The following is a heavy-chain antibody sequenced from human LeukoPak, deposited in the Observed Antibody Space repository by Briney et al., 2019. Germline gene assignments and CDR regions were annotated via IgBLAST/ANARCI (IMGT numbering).Heavy chain of an antibody. CDR2: ISGSGAST. J-gene: IGHJ3*02. D-gene: IGHD3-16*01. CDR3: AKSQFGGVFDGFDI. V-gene: IGHV3-23*01. Sequence: GGSLRLSCAASGFTFSSYAMSWVRQAPGKGLEWVSAISGSGASTYYADSVKGRFTISRDNSKNTLYVQMNSLRAEYTAVYYCAKSQFGGVFDGFDIWGQGTMVTVSS. CDR1: GFTFSSYA.